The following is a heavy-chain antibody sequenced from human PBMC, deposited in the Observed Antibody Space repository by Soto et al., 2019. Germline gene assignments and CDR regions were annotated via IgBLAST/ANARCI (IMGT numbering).Heavy chain of an antibody. J-gene: IGHJ4*02. CDR1: GYTFTSYG. CDR3: ARAGLSGYYRSGSGLYYFDY. D-gene: IGHD3-10*01. Sequence: QVQLVQSGAEVKKPGASVKVSCKASGYTFTSYGISWVRQAPGQGLEWMGWISAYNGNTNYAQKLQGRVTMTTDTSTSTAYMELRSLRSDDTAVYYCARAGLSGYYRSGSGLYYFDYWGQGTLVTVCS. V-gene: IGHV1-18*01. CDR2: ISAYNGNT.